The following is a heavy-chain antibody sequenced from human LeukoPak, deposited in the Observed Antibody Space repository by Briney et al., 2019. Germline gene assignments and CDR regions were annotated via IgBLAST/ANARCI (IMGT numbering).Heavy chain of an antibody. CDR3: ARGPRGIAAAGTEDYYYGMDV. CDR1: GGSFSGYY. CDR2: INHSGST. Sequence: SETLSLTCAVYGGSFSGYYWSWIRQPPGKGLEWIGEINHSGSTNYNPSLKSRVTISVDTSKNQFSLKLSSVTAADTAVYYCARGPRGIAAAGTEDYYYGMDVWGQGTTVTVCS. D-gene: IGHD6-13*01. V-gene: IGHV4-34*01. J-gene: IGHJ6*02.